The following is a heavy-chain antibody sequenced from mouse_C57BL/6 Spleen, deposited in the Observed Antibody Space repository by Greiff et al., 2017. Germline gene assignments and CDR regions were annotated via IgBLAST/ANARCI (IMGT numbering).Heavy chain of an antibody. Sequence: QVHVKQSGAELVKPGASVKISCKASGYAFSSYWMNWVKQRPGKGLEWIGQIYPGDGDTNYNGKFKGKATLTADKSSSTAYMQLSSLTSEDSAVYFCARDLLGAMDYWGQGTSVTVSS. J-gene: IGHJ4*01. V-gene: IGHV1-80*01. CDR1: GYAFSSYW. CDR3: ARDLLGAMDY. CDR2: IYPGDGDT. D-gene: IGHD2-1*01.